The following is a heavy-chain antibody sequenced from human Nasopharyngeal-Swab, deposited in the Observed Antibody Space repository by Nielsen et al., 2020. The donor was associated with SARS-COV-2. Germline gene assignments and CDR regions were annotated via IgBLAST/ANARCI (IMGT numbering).Heavy chain of an antibody. CDR2: ISSSSSYI. D-gene: IGHD3-16*01. V-gene: IGHV3-21*01. CDR1: GFIFSDYS. CDR3: ASRRRYGYVFSRGGEFDY. Sequence: GESLKISCAASGFIFSDYSMNWVRQAPGKGLEWVSSISSSSSYIYYADSVKGRFTISRDNAKNSLYLQMNSLRAEDTAVYYCASRRRYGYVFSRGGEFDYWGQGTLVTVSS. J-gene: IGHJ4*02.